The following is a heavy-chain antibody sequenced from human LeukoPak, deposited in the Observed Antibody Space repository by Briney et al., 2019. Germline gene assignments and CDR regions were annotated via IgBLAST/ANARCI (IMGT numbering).Heavy chain of an antibody. CDR1: GFTFSSYG. Sequence: GGSLRLSCDASGFTFSSYGMHWVRQAPGKGLEWVALIWSDGSKQYYGDSVKGRFTISRDNSKNTLSLQMSGLRAEDTAVYFCARDVETITLSGVVKSHYYYAMDVWGQGTTVTVSS. CDR2: IWSDGSKQ. J-gene: IGHJ6*02. CDR3: ARDVETITLSGVVKSHYYYAMDV. D-gene: IGHD3-3*01. V-gene: IGHV3-33*01.